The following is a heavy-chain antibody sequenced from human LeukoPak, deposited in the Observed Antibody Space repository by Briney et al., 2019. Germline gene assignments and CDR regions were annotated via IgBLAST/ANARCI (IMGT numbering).Heavy chain of an antibody. J-gene: IGHJ4*02. Sequence: ASVKVSCKASGGTFSSYAISWVRQAPGQGLEWMGWINPNSGGTNYAQKFQGRVTMTRDTSISTAYMELSRLRSDDTAVYYCARDLYSYGHYFDYWGQGTLVTVSS. V-gene: IGHV1-2*02. CDR1: GGTFSSYA. D-gene: IGHD5-18*01. CDR2: INPNSGGT. CDR3: ARDLYSYGHYFDY.